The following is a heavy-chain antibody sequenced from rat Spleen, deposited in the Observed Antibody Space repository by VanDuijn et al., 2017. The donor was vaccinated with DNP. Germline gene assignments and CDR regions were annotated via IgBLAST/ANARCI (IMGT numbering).Heavy chain of an antibody. CDR2: ISYDGDTT. CDR1: GFTFSNYG. J-gene: IGHJ2*01. D-gene: IGHD3-8*01. Sequence: EVQLVESGGGLVQPGRSLKISCAASGFTFSNYGMHWIRQAPTKGLEWVASISYDGDTTYYRDSVKGRFTISRNNAKSTLYLQMDSLRSEDTATYYCTSNPHIRTAAPFDYWGQGVMVTVSS. CDR3: TSNPHIRTAAPFDY. V-gene: IGHV5-19*01.